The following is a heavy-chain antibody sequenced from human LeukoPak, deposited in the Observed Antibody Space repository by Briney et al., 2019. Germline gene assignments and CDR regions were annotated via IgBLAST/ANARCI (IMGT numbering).Heavy chain of an antibody. V-gene: IGHV3-23*01. Sequence: GGSLRLSCAASGFTFSSYAMSWVRQAPGKGLEWVSAISSSGGSTYYADSVKGRFTISRDNSKNTLYLQMNSLRAEDTAVYYCAPRITIFGVVIIPQIYFDYGGQETLVTVSS. J-gene: IGHJ4*02. CDR2: ISSSGGST. CDR3: APRITIFGVVIIPQIYFDY. D-gene: IGHD3-3*01. CDR1: GFTFSSYA.